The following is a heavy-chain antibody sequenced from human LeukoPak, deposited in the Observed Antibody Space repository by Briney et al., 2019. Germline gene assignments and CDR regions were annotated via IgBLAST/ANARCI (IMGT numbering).Heavy chain of an antibody. CDR1: GYTFTSYG. V-gene: IGHV1-18*01. Sequence: ASVKVSCKASGYTFTSYGISWVRQAPGQGLEWIGWISAYNGNTNYAQKLQGRVTMTTDTSTSTAYMELRSLRSNDTAVYYCARDRDSSGYYGSMGYWGQGTLVTVSS. CDR2: ISAYNGNT. D-gene: IGHD3-22*01. CDR3: ARDRDSSGYYGSMGY. J-gene: IGHJ4*02.